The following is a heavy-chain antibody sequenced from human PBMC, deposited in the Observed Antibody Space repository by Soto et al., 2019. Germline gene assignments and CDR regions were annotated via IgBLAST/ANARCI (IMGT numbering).Heavy chain of an antibody. CDR1: GYAFDVAW. J-gene: IGHJ6*03. CDR3: TTGRLDYYGNSYMDL. Sequence: EMQLGESGGGLVKPGGSLRLSCAVSGYAFDVAWMNWVRQASGKGLEWVGHIKSKPDGGTTGYAAPVKGRFTISRDDSTSTLYLQMNSLRTEDTGVYYCTTGRLDYYGNSYMDLWGKGTTVTVSS. V-gene: IGHV3-15*01. CDR2: IKSKPDGGTT. D-gene: IGHD3-22*01.